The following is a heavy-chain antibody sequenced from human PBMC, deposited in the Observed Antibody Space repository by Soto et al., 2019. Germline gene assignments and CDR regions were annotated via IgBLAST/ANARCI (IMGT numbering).Heavy chain of an antibody. CDR1: GFTFSTYG. D-gene: IGHD2-2*01. V-gene: IGHV3-30*18. CDR3: AKGQHCSSTSCYFYQCGMDV. Sequence: QVQLVESGGGVVQPGRSLRLSCVASGFTFSTYGMHWVRQAPGKGLEWVAVISYDGKNKYYADSVKGRLTISRDNSKNTVYLQMSRLRGEDTAVYYCAKGQHCSSTSCYFYQCGMDVWGQGTTVAVSS. CDR2: ISYDGKNK. J-gene: IGHJ6*02.